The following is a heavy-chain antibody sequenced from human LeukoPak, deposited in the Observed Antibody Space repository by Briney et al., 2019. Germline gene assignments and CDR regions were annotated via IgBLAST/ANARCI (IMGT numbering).Heavy chain of an antibody. CDR2: INHGGST. CDR1: GGSFSGYY. V-gene: IGHV4-34*01. Sequence: TSETLSLTCAVYGGSFSGYYLSWIRQPPGKGLEWIGEINHGGSTNYNPSLKSRVTISVDTSKNQFSLKLNSVTAADTAVYYCARHDYGDPAGWFDPWGQGTLVTVSS. D-gene: IGHD4-17*01. J-gene: IGHJ5*02. CDR3: ARHDYGDPAGWFDP.